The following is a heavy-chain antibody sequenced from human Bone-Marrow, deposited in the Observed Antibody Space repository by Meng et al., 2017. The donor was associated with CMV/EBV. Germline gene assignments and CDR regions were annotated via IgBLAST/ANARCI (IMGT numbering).Heavy chain of an antibody. D-gene: IGHD2-21*02. CDR3: ATMTSIDH. J-gene: IGHJ4*02. V-gene: IGHV3-15*01. CDR1: GFSISNAW. Sequence: LSCETSGFSISNAWMTWVRQAPGKGLFWIGRIKTTAEGAATDYSVPVKGRFTISRDDSKSTLYLQIANLKTEDTATYYCATMTSIDHWGRGTLVTVSS. CDR2: IKTTAEGAAT.